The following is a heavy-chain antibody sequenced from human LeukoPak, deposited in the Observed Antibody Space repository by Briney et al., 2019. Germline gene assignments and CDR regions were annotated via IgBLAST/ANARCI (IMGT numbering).Heavy chain of an antibody. CDR3: ASNYDSSGYGGTYYMDV. J-gene: IGHJ6*03. Sequence: SETLSLTCTVSGGSISSYYWSWIRQPPGKGLEWIGYIYYSGSTNYNPSLKSRVTISVDTSKNQFSLKLSSVTAAGTAVYYCASNYDSSGYGGTYYMDVWGKGTTVTVSS. CDR1: GGSISSYY. CDR2: IYYSGST. D-gene: IGHD3-22*01. V-gene: IGHV4-59*01.